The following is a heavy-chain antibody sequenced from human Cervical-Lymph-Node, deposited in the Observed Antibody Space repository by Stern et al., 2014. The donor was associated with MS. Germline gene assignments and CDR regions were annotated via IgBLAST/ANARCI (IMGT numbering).Heavy chain of an antibody. CDR3: AKGGSGSYLD. Sequence: QMQLVQSGGGVVQPGRSLRLSCAASGFVFRRYALHWVRQAPGKGLEWVALISYDGRDKSYTDSVKGRFTVSRDNSNNTVDLEMNSPRLEDTAVYYCAKGGSGSYLDWGQGSLVTVSS. D-gene: IGHD1-26*01. V-gene: IGHV3-30*04. CDR2: ISYDGRDK. CDR1: GFVFRRYA. J-gene: IGHJ4*02.